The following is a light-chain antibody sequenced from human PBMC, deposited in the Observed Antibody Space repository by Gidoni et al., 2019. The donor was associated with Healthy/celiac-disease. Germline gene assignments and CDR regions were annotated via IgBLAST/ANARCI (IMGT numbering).Light chain of an antibody. CDR1: QSISSW. CDR3: QQYNSYPWT. Sequence: DIQMTQSTSTLSASVGDRVTITCRARQSISSWLAWYQQKPGKAPKLLIYDASSLESGVPSRFSGSGSGTEFTLTISSLQPDDFATYYCQQYNSYPWTFGQGTKVEIK. CDR2: DAS. J-gene: IGKJ1*01. V-gene: IGKV1-5*01.